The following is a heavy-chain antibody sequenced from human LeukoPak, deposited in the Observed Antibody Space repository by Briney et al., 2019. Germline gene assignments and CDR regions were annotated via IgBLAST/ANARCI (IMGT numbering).Heavy chain of an antibody. Sequence: GGSLRLSCAASGFTFSSYAMSWVRQAPGKGLEWVSAISGSGGSTYYADSVKGRFTISRDNSKNTLYLQMNSLRAEDTAVYYCAKDSRVDDYVWGSYNIDPWGQGTLVTVSS. D-gene: IGHD3-16*01. J-gene: IGHJ5*02. CDR3: AKDSRVDDYVWGSYNIDP. CDR1: GFTFSSYA. CDR2: ISGSGGST. V-gene: IGHV3-23*01.